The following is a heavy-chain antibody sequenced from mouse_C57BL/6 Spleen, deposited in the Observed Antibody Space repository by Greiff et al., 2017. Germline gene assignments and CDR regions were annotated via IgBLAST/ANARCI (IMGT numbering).Heavy chain of an antibody. CDR2: IYPRDGST. Sequence: VQVVESGPELVKPGASVKLSCKASGYTFTSYDINWVKQRPGQGLEWIGWIYPRDGSTKYNEKFKGKATLTVDTSSSTAYMELHSLTSEDSAVYFCARLRGNYVGDYAMDYWGQGTSVTVSS. V-gene: IGHV1-85*01. CDR3: ARLRGNYVGDYAMDY. CDR1: GYTFTSYD. J-gene: IGHJ4*01. D-gene: IGHD2-1*01.